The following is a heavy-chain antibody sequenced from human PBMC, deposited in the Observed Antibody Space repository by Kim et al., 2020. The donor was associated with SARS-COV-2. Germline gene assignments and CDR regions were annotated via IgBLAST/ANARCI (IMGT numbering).Heavy chain of an antibody. D-gene: IGHD4-4*01. V-gene: IGHV3-48*03. Sequence: IKYADSVRGRFTSSRDNDKNSLYLQMNSLRAEDTAVYYCARGPNYSPFDYWGQGTLVTVSS. CDR2: I. CDR3: ARGPNYSPFDY. J-gene: IGHJ4*02.